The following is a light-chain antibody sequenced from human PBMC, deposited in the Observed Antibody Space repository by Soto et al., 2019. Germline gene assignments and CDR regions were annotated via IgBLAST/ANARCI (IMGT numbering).Light chain of an antibody. CDR1: QGIGDT. V-gene: IGKV3-15*01. Sequence: EFVMMQSPATLSVSTGEGATLSCRASQGIGDTLAWYQHKPGQTPRLLIYDTSTRATGVPTRFSGSRSGAEFTLTINSLQSEDFAVYYCQPYNNWPLTFGGGTKVDIK. J-gene: IGKJ4*01. CDR3: QPYNNWPLT. CDR2: DTS.